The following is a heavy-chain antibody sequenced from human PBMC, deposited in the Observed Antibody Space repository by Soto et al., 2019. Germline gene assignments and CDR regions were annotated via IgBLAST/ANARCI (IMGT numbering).Heavy chain of an antibody. V-gene: IGHV1-18*01. CDR1: GYTFATST. CDR3: AIADYGDDDY. CDR2: IKAYRGNT. Sequence: QLQLVQSGPEAKKPGASVKVSCKASGYTFATSTISWLRQAPGQGPEWMGWIKAYRGNTNYAHTLQGSLTMTTDTSTSTAYMELRSLTTDDTAIYYCAIADYGDDDYWGQGTLVTVSS. J-gene: IGHJ4*02. D-gene: IGHD4-17*01.